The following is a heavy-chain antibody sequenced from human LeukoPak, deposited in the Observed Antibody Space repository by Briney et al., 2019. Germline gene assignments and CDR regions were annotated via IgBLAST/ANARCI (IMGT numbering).Heavy chain of an antibody. CDR1: GFTFSTYS. CDR3: ARNFGGGDSSGPYY. Sequence: GGSLRLSCAASGFTFSTYSMNWVRQAPGKGLEWVSYISDSTTTIYYADSVKGRFTISRDNAKNSLYLQVNSLRAEDTALYYCARNFGGGDSSGPYYWGQGTLVTVSS. CDR2: ISDSTTTI. D-gene: IGHD3-22*01. J-gene: IGHJ4*02. V-gene: IGHV3-48*01.